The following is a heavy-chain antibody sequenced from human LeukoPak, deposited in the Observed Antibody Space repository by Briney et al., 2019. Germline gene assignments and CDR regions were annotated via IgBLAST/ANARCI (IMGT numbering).Heavy chain of an antibody. CDR2: IIPIFGTA. D-gene: IGHD3-3*01. V-gene: IGHV1-69*01. CDR3: AGRPHDFWGGYPDYYYYGMDV. Sequence: SVKVSCKASGGTFSSYAISWVRQAPGQGLEWMGGIIPIFGTANYAQKFQGRVTITADESTSTAYMELSSLRSEDTAVYYCAGRPHDFWGGYPDYYYYGMDVWGQGTTVTVSS. CDR1: GGTFSSYA. J-gene: IGHJ6*02.